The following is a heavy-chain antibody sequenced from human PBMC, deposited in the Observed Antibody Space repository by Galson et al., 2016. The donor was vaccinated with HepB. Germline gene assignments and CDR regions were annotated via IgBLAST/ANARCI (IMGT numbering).Heavy chain of an antibody. CDR3: ARGRRFRWEPDY. Sequence: ETLSLTCVVSGGAISSYYWSWIRQSPGKGLEWIGYVYYTGSTNYNPSLKSRVTISADTSKNQVSLKLASVTPADTAVYYCARGRRFRWEPDYWGHGTLVTVSS. D-gene: IGHD1-26*01. CDR2: VYYTGST. CDR1: GGAISSYY. V-gene: IGHV4-59*01. J-gene: IGHJ4*01.